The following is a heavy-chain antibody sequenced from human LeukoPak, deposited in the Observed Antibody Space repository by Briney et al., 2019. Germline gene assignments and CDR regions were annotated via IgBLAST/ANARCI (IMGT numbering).Heavy chain of an antibody. CDR2: ISYDGSNK. V-gene: IGHV3-30-3*01. Sequence: GGSLRLSCAASGFTFSSYAMHWVRQAPGKGLEWVAVISYDGSNKYYADSVKGRFTISRDNSKNTLYLQMNSLRAEDTAVYYCARDVADGYNYVSWFDPWGQGTLVTVSS. D-gene: IGHD5-24*01. J-gene: IGHJ5*02. CDR3: ARDVADGYNYVSWFDP. CDR1: GFTFSSYA.